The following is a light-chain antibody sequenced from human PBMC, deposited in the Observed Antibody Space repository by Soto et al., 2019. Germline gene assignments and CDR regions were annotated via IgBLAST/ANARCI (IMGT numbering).Light chain of an antibody. CDR1: GSNIGADFD. V-gene: IGLV1-40*01. J-gene: IGLJ2*01. CDR2: GNY. CDR3: QSYDNSLSGVV. Sequence: QSVLTQPPSVSGAPGQRVTLSCTGNGSNIGADFDVHGYQQLPSTAPKLLIYGNYNRPSGVPDRFAASKSGPSASLAIAGLQAEDEADYYCQSYDNSLSGVVFGGGTKLTVL.